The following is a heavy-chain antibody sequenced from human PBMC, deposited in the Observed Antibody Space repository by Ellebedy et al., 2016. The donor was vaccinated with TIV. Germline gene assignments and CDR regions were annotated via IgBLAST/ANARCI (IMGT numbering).Heavy chain of an antibody. J-gene: IGHJ6*02. V-gene: IGHV1-46*01. CDR1: GYTFTSYY. D-gene: IGHD3-22*01. CDR3: ARRLYDSSGYYYYYGMDV. CDR2: INPSGGST. Sequence: ASVKVSXXASGYTFTSYYMHWVRQAPGQGLEWMGIINPSGGSTSYAQKFQGRVTMTRDTSTSTVYMELSSLRSEDTAVYYCARRLYDSSGYYYYYGMDVWGQGTTVTVSS.